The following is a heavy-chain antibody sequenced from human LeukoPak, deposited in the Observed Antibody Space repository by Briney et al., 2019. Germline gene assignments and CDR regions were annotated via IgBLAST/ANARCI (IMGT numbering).Heavy chain of an antibody. V-gene: IGHV3-7*01. CDR3: ARYATSSGSRWLEP. Sequence: GGSVRLSCAASGFTLSSYWMSWVRQAPGKGLEWVAHIKQDGSDKYYVDSVKGRFTISRDNAKNSLYLQMNSLRAEDTAVYYCARYATSSGSRWLEPWGQGTLVTVSS. CDR2: IKQDGSDK. J-gene: IGHJ5*02. CDR1: GFTLSSYW. D-gene: IGHD6-19*01.